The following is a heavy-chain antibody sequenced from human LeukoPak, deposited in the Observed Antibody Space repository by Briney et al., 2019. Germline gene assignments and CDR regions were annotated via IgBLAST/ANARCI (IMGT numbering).Heavy chain of an antibody. Sequence: GGSLRLSCAASGFTFSSYAMSWVRQAPGKGLEWVSAISGSGGSTYYADSVKGRFTISRDNSKNTLYLQMNNLRSEDTAVYYCARWGRTYNILTGYSYWGQGTLVTVSS. J-gene: IGHJ4*02. V-gene: IGHV3-23*01. CDR1: GFTFSSYA. D-gene: IGHD3-9*01. CDR3: ARWGRTYNILTGYSY. CDR2: ISGSGGST.